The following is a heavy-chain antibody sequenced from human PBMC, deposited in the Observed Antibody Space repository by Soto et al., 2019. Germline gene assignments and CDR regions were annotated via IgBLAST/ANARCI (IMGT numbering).Heavy chain of an antibody. V-gene: IGHV4-59*01. J-gene: IGHJ5*02. CDR3: ARDCVCSSGSCATHWFDP. Sequence: PSETLSLTCTVSGGSISSYYWSWIRQPPGKGLEWIGYIYYSGSTNYNPSLKSRVTISVDTSKNQFSLKLSSVTAADTAVYYCARDCVCSSGSCATHWFDPWGQGTLVTVSS. D-gene: IGHD2-15*01. CDR1: GGSISSYY. CDR2: IYYSGST.